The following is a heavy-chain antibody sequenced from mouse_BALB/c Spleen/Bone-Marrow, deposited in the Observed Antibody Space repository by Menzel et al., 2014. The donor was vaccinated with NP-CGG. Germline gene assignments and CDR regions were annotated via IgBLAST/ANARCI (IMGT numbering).Heavy chain of an antibody. J-gene: IGHJ2*01. CDR1: GFTFNTYA. V-gene: IGHV10-1*02. CDR2: IRSKSNNYAT. Sequence: EVQRVESGGGLVQPKGSLKLSCAASGFTFNTYAMNWVRQAPGKGLEWVARIRSKSNNYATYYADSVKDRFTISRDDSQSMLYLQMNNLKTEDTAMYYCVRGDGDYWSQGTTLTVSS. CDR3: VRGDGDY. D-gene: IGHD3-3*01.